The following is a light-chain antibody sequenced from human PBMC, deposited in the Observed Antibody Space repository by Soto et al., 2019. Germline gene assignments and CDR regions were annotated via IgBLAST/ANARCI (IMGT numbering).Light chain of an antibody. V-gene: IGKV1-5*03. CDR3: QQYYASWT. CDR1: QTISSW. J-gene: IGKJ1*01. Sequence: DIQMTQSPSTLSASVGDRVTITCRASQTISSWLAWYQQKPGKAPNLLIYKASSLQIGVPSRFSGSGSVTEFTLTISSLQPDDFATYYCQQYYASWTFGQGTKVEIK. CDR2: KAS.